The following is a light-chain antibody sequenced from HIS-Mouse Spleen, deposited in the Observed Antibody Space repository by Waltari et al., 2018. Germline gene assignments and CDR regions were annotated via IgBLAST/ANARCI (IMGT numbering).Light chain of an antibody. J-gene: IGLJ3*02. Sequence: SYELTQPSSVSVSPGQTARITCPGDVQKKKYARWFQQKPGQAPVLVIYKDSERPSGIPERFSGSSSGTTVTLTISGAQVEDEADYYCYSAADNNLGVFGGGTKLTVL. CDR2: KDS. CDR1: VQKKKY. CDR3: YSAADNNLGV. V-gene: IGLV3-27*01.